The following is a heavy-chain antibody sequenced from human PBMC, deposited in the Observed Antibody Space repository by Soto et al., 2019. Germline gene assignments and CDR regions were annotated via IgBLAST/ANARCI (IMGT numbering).Heavy chain of an antibody. D-gene: IGHD3-10*01. J-gene: IGHJ6*03. CDR1: GFTVSSNY. Sequence: EVQLVESGGGLVQPGGSLRLSCAASGFTVSSNYMSWVRQAPGKGLEWVSVIYSGGSTYYADSVKGRFTISRHNSKNTLYLQMNSRRAEDTAVYYGARGTWFSWYDCYYMDVWGKGTTVTGSS. CDR2: IYSGGST. CDR3: ARGTWFSWYDCYYMDV. V-gene: IGHV3-53*04.